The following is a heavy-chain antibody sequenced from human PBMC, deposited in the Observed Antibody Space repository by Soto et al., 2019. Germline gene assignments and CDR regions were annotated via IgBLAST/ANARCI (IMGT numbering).Heavy chain of an antibody. V-gene: IGHV3-15*01. D-gene: IGHD3-3*01. CDR1: GFTFSNAW. CDR3: QLTYYDFWSGNNAFDI. CDR2: IKSKTDGGTT. J-gene: IGHJ3*02. Sequence: GSLRLSCAASGFTFSNAWMSWVRQAPGKGLEWVGRIKSKTDGGTTDYAAPVKGRFTISRDDSKNTLYLQMNSLKTEDTAVYYCQLTYYDFWSGNNAFDIWGQGTMVTVSS.